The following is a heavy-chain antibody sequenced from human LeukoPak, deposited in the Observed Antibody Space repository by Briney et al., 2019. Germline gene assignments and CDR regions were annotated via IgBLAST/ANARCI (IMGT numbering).Heavy chain of an antibody. V-gene: IGHV4-61*05. Sequence: SETLSLTCIVSGGSISSISYYWSWIRQHPGKGLEWIGYIYTSGSTNYNPSLKSRVTMSVDTSKNQFSLKLSSVTAADTAVYYCARAGYYYDGSGYYYADYWGQGTLVTVSS. CDR3: ARAGYYYDGSGYYYADY. CDR2: IYTSGST. J-gene: IGHJ4*02. CDR1: GGSISSISYY. D-gene: IGHD3-22*01.